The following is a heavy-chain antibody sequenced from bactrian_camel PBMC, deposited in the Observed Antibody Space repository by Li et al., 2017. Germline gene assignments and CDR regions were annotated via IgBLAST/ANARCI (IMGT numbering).Heavy chain of an antibody. J-gene: IGHJ4*01. Sequence: HVQLVESGGGSVQAGGSLRLSCVASGFSVQSYCMGWYRQAPGQEREGVAIIDTSTKARYADSVQGRFTMSKDHAKNALYLQMNSLKPEDTAIYYCAAEATPCSWDVASVYEHSNWGQGTQVTVS. V-gene: IGHV3-2*01. CDR3: AAEATPCSWDVASVYEHSN. CDR1: GFSVQSYC. D-gene: IGHD6*01. CDR2: IDTSTKA.